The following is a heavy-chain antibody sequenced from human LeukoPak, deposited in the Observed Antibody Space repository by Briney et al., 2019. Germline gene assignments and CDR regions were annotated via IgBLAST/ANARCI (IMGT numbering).Heavy chain of an antibody. D-gene: IGHD3-10*01. CDR3: ARGVLLWFGESYYFDY. J-gene: IGHJ4*02. CDR1: GGSFSGYY. V-gene: IGHV4-34*01. Sequence: PSETLSLTCAVYGGSFSGYYWSWIRQPPGKGLEWIGEINHSGSTNCNPSLKSRVTISVDTSKNQFSLKLSSVTAADTAVYYCARGVLLWFGESYYFDYWGQGTLVTVSS. CDR2: INHSGST.